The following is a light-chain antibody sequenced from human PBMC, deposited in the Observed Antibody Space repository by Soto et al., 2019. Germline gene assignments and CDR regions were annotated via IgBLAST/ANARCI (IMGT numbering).Light chain of an antibody. CDR1: RSISSW. CDR3: QQYNSSPET. J-gene: IGKJ1*01. V-gene: IGKV1-5*03. CDR2: KAS. Sequence: DIQMTQSPSTLSASVGDRVTITCRASRSISSWLAWYQQKPGKAPKLLIYKASSLESGVPSRFSGSGSGTEFTLTISSLQPDDFATYYCQQYNSSPETFGQGTKVDIK.